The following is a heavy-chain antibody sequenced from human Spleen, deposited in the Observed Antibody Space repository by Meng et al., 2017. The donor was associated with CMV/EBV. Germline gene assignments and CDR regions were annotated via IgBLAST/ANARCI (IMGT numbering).Heavy chain of an antibody. D-gene: IGHD3-16*01. J-gene: IGHJ5*02. CDR1: GFTFSSYA. CDR2: ISGSGGST. Sequence: SCAASGFTFSSYAMSWVRQAPGKGLEWVSAISGSGGSTYYADSVKGRFTISRDNSKNTLYLQMNSLRAEDTAVYYCAKDDMGADWFDPWGQGTLVTVSS. CDR3: AKDDMGADWFDP. V-gene: IGHV3-23*01.